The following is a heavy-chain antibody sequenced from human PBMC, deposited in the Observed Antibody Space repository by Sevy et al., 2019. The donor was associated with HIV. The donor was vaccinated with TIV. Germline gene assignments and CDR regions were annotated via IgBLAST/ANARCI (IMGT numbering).Heavy chain of an antibody. CDR3: AREADIVATYYYYGMDV. J-gene: IGHJ6*02. Sequence: ASVKVSCKASGYTFTSYGISWVRQAPGQGLEWMGWISAYNGNTNYAQKLQGTVTMTTDTSTSTAYMELRSLRSDDTAVYYCAREADIVATYYYYGMDVWGQGTTVTVSS. D-gene: IGHD5-12*01. CDR2: ISAYNGNT. CDR1: GYTFTSYG. V-gene: IGHV1-18*01.